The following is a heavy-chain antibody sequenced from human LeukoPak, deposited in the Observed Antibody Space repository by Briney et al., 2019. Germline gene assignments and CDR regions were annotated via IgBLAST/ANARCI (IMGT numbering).Heavy chain of an antibody. V-gene: IGHV3-15*01. CDR2: IKSKTDDGKT. CDR1: GFTFSNAW. Sequence: GGSLRLSCAASGFTFSNAWMSWVRQAPGKGLEWVGRIKSKTDDGKTDYAAPVKGRFTISRDDSKNTLYLQMNSLKTEDTAVYYCTTDLVAAAVINYYYYYYMDVWGKGTTVTVSS. CDR3: TTDLVAAAVINYYYYYYMDV. J-gene: IGHJ6*03. D-gene: IGHD6-13*01.